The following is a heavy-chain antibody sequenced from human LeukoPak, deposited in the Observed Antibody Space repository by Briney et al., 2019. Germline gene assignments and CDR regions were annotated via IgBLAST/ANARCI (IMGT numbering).Heavy chain of an antibody. J-gene: IGHJ4*02. D-gene: IGHD3-16*02. CDR3: TRDFHDYVWGSYRYSADY. CDR2: IRSKAYGGTT. CDR1: GFTFGDYA. V-gene: IGHV3-49*03. Sequence: GGSLRLSCAASGFTFGDYAMSWFRQAPGKGLEWVGFIRSKAYGGTTEYAASVKGRFTISRDDSKSIAYLQMNSLKTEDTAVYYCTRDFHDYVWGSYRYSADYWGQGTLVTVSS.